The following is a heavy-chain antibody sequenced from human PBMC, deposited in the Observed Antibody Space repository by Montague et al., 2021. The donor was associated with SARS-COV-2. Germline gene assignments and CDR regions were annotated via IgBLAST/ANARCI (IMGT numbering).Heavy chain of an antibody. CDR1: GFSLSTSGVG. CDR3: AHSGPATEDYYYYYGMDV. D-gene: IGHD2-2*01. Sequence: PALVKPTQTLTLTCTFSGFSLSTSGVGVGWIRQPPGKALEWLALIYWDDDKRYSPSLKGRLTITKDTSKNQVVLTMTNMDPVDTATYYCAHSGPATEDYYYYYGMDVWGQGTTVTVSS. CDR2: IYWDDDK. J-gene: IGHJ6*02. V-gene: IGHV2-5*02.